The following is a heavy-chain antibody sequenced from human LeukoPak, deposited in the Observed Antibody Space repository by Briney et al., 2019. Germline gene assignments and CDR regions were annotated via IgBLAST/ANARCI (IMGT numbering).Heavy chain of an antibody. J-gene: IGHJ6*02. D-gene: IGHD1-14*01. CDR1: GGTFSSYA. Sequence: SVKVSCKASGGTFSSYAISWVRQAPGQGLEWMGRIIPILGIANYAQKFQGRVTITAGKSTSTAYMELSSLRSEDTAVYYCARTGDSLPRYYGMDVWGQGTTVTVSS. CDR3: ARTGDSLPRYYGMDV. V-gene: IGHV1-69*04. CDR2: IIPILGIA.